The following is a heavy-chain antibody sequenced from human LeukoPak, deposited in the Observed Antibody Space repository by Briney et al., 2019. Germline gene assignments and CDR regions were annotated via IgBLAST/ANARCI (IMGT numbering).Heavy chain of an antibody. Sequence: GGSLRLSCAASGFTVSSNYMSWVRQAPGKGLEWVSVIYSGGSTYYADSVKGRFTISRDNSKNTLYLQMNSLRAEDTAVYYCARDRSNYYDSSDYFDYWGQGTLVTVSS. CDR1: GFTVSSNY. CDR2: IYSGGST. CDR3: ARDRSNYYDSSDYFDY. D-gene: IGHD3-22*01. V-gene: IGHV3-53*01. J-gene: IGHJ4*02.